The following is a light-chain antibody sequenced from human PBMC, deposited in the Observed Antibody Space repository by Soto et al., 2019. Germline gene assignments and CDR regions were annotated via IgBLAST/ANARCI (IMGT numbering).Light chain of an antibody. CDR2: DAS. CDR1: QSISSW. Sequence: DIQITQSPSTLSASVGDRVTITFRASQSISSWLAWYQQKPGKAPKLLIYDASSLESGVPSRFSGSGSGTEFTLTISSLQPDDFATYYCQQYNSYSPRTFGQGTKVDIK. CDR3: QQYNSYSPRT. J-gene: IGKJ1*01. V-gene: IGKV1-5*01.